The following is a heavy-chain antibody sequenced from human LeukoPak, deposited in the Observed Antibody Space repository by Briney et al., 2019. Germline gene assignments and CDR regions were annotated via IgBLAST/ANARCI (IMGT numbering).Heavy chain of an antibody. CDR3: AREGLNMVRGVIPKEAWGWFDP. J-gene: IGHJ5*02. CDR1: GGSISSGSYY. D-gene: IGHD3-10*01. CDR2: IYTSGST. V-gene: IGHV4-61*02. Sequence: SETLSLTCTVSGGSISSGSYYWNWVRQPAGKGLEWIGRIYTSGSTNYNPSLKSRVTISIDTSKNQFSLKLSSVTAADTAVYYCAREGLNMVRGVIPKEAWGWFDPWGQGTLVTVSS.